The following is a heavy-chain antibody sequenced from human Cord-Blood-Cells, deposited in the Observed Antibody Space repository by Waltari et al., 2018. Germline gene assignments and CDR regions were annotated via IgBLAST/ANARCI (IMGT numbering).Heavy chain of an antibody. CDR1: GFTFSNAW. J-gene: IGHJ2*01. Sequence: EVQLVESGGGLVKPGGSLRLSCAASGFTFSNAWMSWVRQAPGKGLELVGRNKSKTDGGTTDYAAPVKGRFTISRDDSKNTLYLQMNSLKTEDTAVYYCTTLLGRAFDLWGRGTLVTVSS. V-gene: IGHV3-15*01. CDR2: NKSKTDGGTT. CDR3: TTLLGRAFDL.